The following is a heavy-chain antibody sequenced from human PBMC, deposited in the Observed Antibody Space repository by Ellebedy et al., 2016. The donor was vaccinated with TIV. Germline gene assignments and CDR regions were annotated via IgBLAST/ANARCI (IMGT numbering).Heavy chain of an antibody. CDR3: AREAREEDKPMAYLDY. J-gene: IGHJ4*02. V-gene: IGHV1-3*01. Sequence: AASVKVSCKASGYTFTDYAMHWVRQAPGQRLEWMGWINGRNGDTKFSQKFQGRVTITRDTSASTAYMELRGLRSEDTAVYFCAREAREEDKPMAYLDYWGQGTLVTVSS. CDR2: INGRNGDT. D-gene: IGHD5-18*01. CDR1: GYTFTDYA.